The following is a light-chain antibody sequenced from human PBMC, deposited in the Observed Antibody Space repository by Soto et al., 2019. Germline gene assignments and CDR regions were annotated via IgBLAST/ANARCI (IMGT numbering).Light chain of an antibody. V-gene: IGKV3-20*01. CDR1: QSISSSY. CDR3: QQYSSTFWT. J-gene: IGKJ1*01. CDR2: GAS. Sequence: LSLSPGERATLSFRASQSISSSYLAWYQQKPGQAPRLLVYGASSRATGIPDRFSGSGSGTDFTLTISRLEPEDFALYYCQQYSSTFWTFGQGTKVDIK.